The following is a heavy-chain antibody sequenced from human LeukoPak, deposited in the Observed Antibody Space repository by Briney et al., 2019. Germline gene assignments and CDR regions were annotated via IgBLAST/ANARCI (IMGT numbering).Heavy chain of an antibody. V-gene: IGHV6-1*01. CDR1: GDSVSSNSAA. Sequence: SQTLSLTCAISGDSVSSNSAAWNWIRQSPSRGLEWLGRTYYRSKWYNDYAVSVKSRITINPDTSKNQFSLQLNSVTPEDTAVYYCARVVARGVMITFGGVIEAFDIWGQGTMVTVSS. D-gene: IGHD3-16*01. CDR2: TYYRSKWYN. J-gene: IGHJ3*02. CDR3: ARVVARGVMITFGGVIEAFDI.